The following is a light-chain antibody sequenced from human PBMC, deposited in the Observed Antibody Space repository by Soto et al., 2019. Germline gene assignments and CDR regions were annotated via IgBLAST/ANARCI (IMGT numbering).Light chain of an antibody. Sequence: EIVLTQSPATLSLSPGERATLSCRASQSVSNYLAWYQQKPGQAPRLFIYDASSRATGVPARVSGNGSGTDFTLTISSLEPEDFAIYYCQQRSTWPLTFGQGTKLEIK. CDR1: QSVSNY. CDR2: DAS. V-gene: IGKV3-11*01. CDR3: QQRSTWPLT. J-gene: IGKJ2*01.